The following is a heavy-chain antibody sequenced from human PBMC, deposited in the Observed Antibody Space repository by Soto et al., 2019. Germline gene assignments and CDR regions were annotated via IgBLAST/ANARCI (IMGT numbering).Heavy chain of an antibody. V-gene: IGHV3-9*01. D-gene: IGHD6-6*01. J-gene: IGHJ6*02. Sequence: LRLSCAASGFTFDDYAMHWVRQAPGKGLEGVSGISWNSGSIGYADSVKGRFTISRDNAKNSLYLQMNSLRAEDTALYYCAKGQGSSGYYGMDVWGQGTTVTVCS. CDR2: ISWNSGSI. CDR3: AKGQGSSGYYGMDV. CDR1: GFTFDDYA.